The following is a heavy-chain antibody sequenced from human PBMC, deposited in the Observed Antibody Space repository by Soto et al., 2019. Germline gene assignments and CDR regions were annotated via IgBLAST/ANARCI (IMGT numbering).Heavy chain of an antibody. J-gene: IGHJ1*01. Sequence: QVQLVESGGGVVQPGRSLRLSCAASGFTFSSYARHWVRQAPGKGLEWVAVISYDGSNKYYADSVKGRFTISRDNSKNTLYLQMNSLRAEDTAVYYCARDAGGKGVGNFQHWGQGTLVTVSS. D-gene: IGHD2-15*01. CDR1: GFTFSSYA. V-gene: IGHV3-30-3*01. CDR3: ARDAGGKGVGNFQH. CDR2: ISYDGSNK.